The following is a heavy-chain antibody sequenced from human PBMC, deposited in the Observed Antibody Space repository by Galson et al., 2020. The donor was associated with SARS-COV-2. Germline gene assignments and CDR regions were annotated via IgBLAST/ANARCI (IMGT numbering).Heavy chain of an antibody. CDR3: ARDRGGYSYFNY. J-gene: IGHJ4*02. CDR2: ISYDGSNK. Sequence: GGSLRLSCAASGFTFSSYAMHWVRQAPGKGLEWVAVISYDGSNKYYADTVKGRFTISRDNSKNTLYLKMNSLRAEDTAVYYCARDRGGYSYFNYWAQGTLVTVSS. D-gene: IGHD3-22*01. CDR1: GFTFSSYA. V-gene: IGHV3-30*04.